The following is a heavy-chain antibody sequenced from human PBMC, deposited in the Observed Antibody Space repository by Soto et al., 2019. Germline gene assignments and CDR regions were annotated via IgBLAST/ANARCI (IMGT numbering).Heavy chain of an antibody. CDR1: GFAFSDHY. CDR2: ISNSGDTI. Sequence: QVQLVESGGGLVKPGGSLRLSCAASGFAFSDHYMTWIRQAPGKGLEWISFISNSGDTIHYADSVKGRFTISRDNGKNSLYLHMNSLRAEDTAVYYCFDIFFWGQGKMVTVSS. CDR3: FDIFF. D-gene: IGHD3-9*01. V-gene: IGHV3-11*01. J-gene: IGHJ3*01.